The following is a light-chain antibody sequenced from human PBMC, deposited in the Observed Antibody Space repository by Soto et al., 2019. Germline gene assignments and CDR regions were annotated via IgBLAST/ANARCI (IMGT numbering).Light chain of an antibody. J-gene: IGKJ4*01. CDR2: AAS. CDR3: QQVNSYLPLT. V-gene: IGKV1-9*01. CDR1: RDISSY. Sequence: IQLTQSPSSLSASVGDRVTITCRASRDISSYLSWYQQKPGEAPKLLIYAASTLQSGVPSRFSGGGSGTDFTLTISSLQPEDFATYYCQQVNSYLPLTFGGGTKVEIK.